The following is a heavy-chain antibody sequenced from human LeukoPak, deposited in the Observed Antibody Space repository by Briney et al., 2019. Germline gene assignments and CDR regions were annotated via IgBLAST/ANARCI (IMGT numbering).Heavy chain of an antibody. V-gene: IGHV3-33*01. CDR3: ARELISTTWRGNRSYFDL. Sequence: GGSPRLSCAASGFTFSSYGMHWVRQAPGKGLEWVAVIWYDGSNKYYADSVKGRFTISRDNSKNTLYLQMNSLRAEDTAVYYCARELISTTWRGNRSYFDLWGRGTLVTVSS. CDR2: IWYDGSNK. D-gene: IGHD1-1*01. CDR1: GFTFSSYG. J-gene: IGHJ2*01.